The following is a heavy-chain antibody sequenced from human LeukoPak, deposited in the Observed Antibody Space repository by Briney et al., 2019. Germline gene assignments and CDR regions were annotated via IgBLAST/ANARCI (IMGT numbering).Heavy chain of an antibody. Sequence: PSETLSLTCTVSGGSISSGGYYWSRIRQHPGKGLEWIGYIYYSGSTYYNPSLKSRVTISVDTSKNQFSLKLSSVTAADTAVYYCASCDDYGGNPLICDYWGQGTLVTVSS. CDR2: IYYSGST. V-gene: IGHV4-31*03. CDR1: GGSISSGGYY. J-gene: IGHJ4*02. CDR3: ASCDDYGGNPLICDY. D-gene: IGHD4-23*01.